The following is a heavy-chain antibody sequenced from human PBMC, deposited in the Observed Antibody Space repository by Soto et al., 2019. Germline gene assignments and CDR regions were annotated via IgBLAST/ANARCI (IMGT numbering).Heavy chain of an antibody. CDR3: ARVLDYRVVLPATFDY. CDR1: GGSISSGDYY. J-gene: IGHJ4*02. D-gene: IGHD2-2*01. V-gene: IGHV4-30-4*01. CDR2: IYYIGRT. Sequence: SETLSLTCTVSGGSISSGDYYCTCIRQPPGKGLECIGYIYYIGRTYYNPSLKSRVTISLDPSKNQFSLRLSSVTSSDTAVYNCARVLDYRVVLPATFDYWGQETLVTVSS.